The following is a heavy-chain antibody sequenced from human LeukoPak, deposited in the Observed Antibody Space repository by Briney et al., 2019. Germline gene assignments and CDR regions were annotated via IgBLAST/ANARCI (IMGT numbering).Heavy chain of an antibody. D-gene: IGHD3-22*01. CDR3: ARAWYYYDSSGYLFPLDY. J-gene: IGHJ4*02. CDR1: GGTFSRYA. Sequence: ASVKVSCKASGGTFSRYAISWVRQAPGQGLEWMGGIIPIFGTANHAQKFQGRVTITADESTSAAYMELSSLRSEDTAVYYCARAWYYYDSSGYLFPLDYWGQGTLVTVSS. CDR2: IIPIFGTA. V-gene: IGHV1-69*13.